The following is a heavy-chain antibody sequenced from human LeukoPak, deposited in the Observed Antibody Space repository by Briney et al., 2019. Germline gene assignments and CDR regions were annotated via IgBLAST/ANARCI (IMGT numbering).Heavy chain of an antibody. CDR2: IRYDGSNK. V-gene: IGHV3-30*02. D-gene: IGHD1-26*01. CDR3: AKVGSGSYPRAFDY. CDR1: GFTFSSYG. J-gene: IGHJ4*02. Sequence: GGSLRLSCAASGFTFSSYGMHWVRQAPGKGLEWVAFIRYDGSNKYYADSVKVRFTISRDNSKNTLYLQMNSLRAEDTAVYYCAKVGSGSYPRAFDYWGQGTLVTVSS.